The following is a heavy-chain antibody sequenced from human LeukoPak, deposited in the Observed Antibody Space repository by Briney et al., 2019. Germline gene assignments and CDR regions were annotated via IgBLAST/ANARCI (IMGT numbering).Heavy chain of an antibody. CDR1: GGSISSYY. CDR3: AREAVGAFDI. V-gene: IGHV4-59*01. CDR2: IYYSGST. J-gene: IGHJ3*02. Sequence: SETLSLTCTVSGGSISSYYWSWIRQPPGKGLEWIGYIYYSGSTNYNPSLKSRVTISVDTPKNQFSLKLSSVTAADTAVYYCAREAVGAFDIWGQGTMVTVSS.